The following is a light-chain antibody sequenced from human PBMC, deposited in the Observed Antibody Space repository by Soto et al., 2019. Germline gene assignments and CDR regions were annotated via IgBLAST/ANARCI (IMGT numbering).Light chain of an antibody. CDR1: SSDVGGYNY. CDR3: SSFTANGTRF. Sequence: SALTQPASVSGSPGQSITISCTGTSSDVGGYNYVSWHQQHPGKAPKIMIYEVSNRPSGASNRFSGSGSGNTASLTISGLQAGDEADYYCSSFTANGTRFFGTGPKLTVL. J-gene: IGLJ1*01. V-gene: IGLV2-14*01. CDR2: EVS.